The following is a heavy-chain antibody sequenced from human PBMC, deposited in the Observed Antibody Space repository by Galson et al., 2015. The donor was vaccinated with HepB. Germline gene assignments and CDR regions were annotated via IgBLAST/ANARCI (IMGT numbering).Heavy chain of an antibody. CDR2: ISAYNGNT. D-gene: IGHD3-10*01. CDR3: ARVIAGGLMVLGVENWYFDL. CDR1: GYTFTSYG. V-gene: IGHV1-18*01. Sequence: SVKVSCKASGYTFTSYGISWVRQAPGQGLEWMGLISAYNGNTNYAQKLQGRVTMTTDTSTSTAHMELRSLRSDDTAVYYCARVIAGGLMVLGVENWYFDLWVRCTLVTVSS. J-gene: IGHJ2*01.